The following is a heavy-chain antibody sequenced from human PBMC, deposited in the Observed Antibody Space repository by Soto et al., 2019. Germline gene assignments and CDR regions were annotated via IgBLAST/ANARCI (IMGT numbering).Heavy chain of an antibody. CDR2: IIPIFGTA. CDR3: ARAYCGGDCYSTYLYSIDY. J-gene: IGHJ4*02. D-gene: IGHD2-21*02. CDR1: GGTFSSYA. Sequence: VKVSCKASGGTFSSYAISWVRQAPGQGLEWMGGIIPIFGTANYAQKFQGRVTITADESTSTAYMELSSLRSEDTAVYYCARAYCGGDCYSTYLYSIDYWGQGTLVTVSS. V-gene: IGHV1-69*01.